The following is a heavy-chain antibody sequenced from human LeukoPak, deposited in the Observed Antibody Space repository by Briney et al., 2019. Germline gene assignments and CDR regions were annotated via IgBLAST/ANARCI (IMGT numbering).Heavy chain of an antibody. V-gene: IGHV3-23*01. J-gene: IGHJ4*02. D-gene: IGHD3-16*01. Sequence: QSGGSLRLSCTASGFTFSSYTMTWVRQAPGKGLKWVSTITTGDGNTYYADSVKGRFTISRDNSKNTLYLQMNSLRAEDTAVYYCAKHLTPERDYDYVWGRPFDYWGQGTLVTVSS. CDR2: ITTGDGNT. CDR3: AKHLTPERDYDYVWGRPFDY. CDR1: GFTFSSYT.